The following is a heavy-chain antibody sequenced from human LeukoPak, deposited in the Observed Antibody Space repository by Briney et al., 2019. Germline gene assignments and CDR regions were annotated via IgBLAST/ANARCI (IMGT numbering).Heavy chain of an antibody. CDR1: GFTFSSYA. Sequence: GGSLRLSCAASGFTFSSYAMSWVRQAPGKGLEWVSAISGSGGSTYYADSVKGRFTISRDNSKNTLYLQMNSLIAEDTAVYYCAKEIYGDSTGGRFQHWGQGTLVTVSS. CDR2: ISGSGGST. D-gene: IGHD4-17*01. J-gene: IGHJ1*01. CDR3: AKEIYGDSTGGRFQH. V-gene: IGHV3-23*01.